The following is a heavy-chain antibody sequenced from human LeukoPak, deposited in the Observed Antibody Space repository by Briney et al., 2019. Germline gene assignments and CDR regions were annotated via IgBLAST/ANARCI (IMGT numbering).Heavy chain of an antibody. J-gene: IGHJ4*02. Sequence: SVKVSCKASGGTFSSYAISWVRQAPGQGLEWMGGIIPIFGTANYAQKFQGRVTITADESTSTAYMELSSLRSEDTAVYYCASSRGSGSYLGFDYWGQGTLVTVSS. CDR1: GGTFSSYA. CDR3: ASSRGSGSYLGFDY. V-gene: IGHV1-69*01. D-gene: IGHD1-26*01. CDR2: IIPIFGTA.